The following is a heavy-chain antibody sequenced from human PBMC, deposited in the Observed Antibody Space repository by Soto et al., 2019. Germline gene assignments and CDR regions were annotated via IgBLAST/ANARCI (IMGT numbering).Heavy chain of an antibody. CDR1: GYTFTNYG. CDR3: ARDIYGGNCCDAFDI. J-gene: IGHJ3*02. CDR2: ISPYNGKT. V-gene: IGHV1-18*01. Sequence: QAQLAQSGAEVKKPGASVNISCKASGYTFTNYGFIWVRQAPGHGLEWVGWISPYNGKTEYAQKFQGRVTMTRDKPTSTAYMELRSLRSDDTAVYYCARDIYGGNCCDAFDIWGQGTMLTVSS. D-gene: IGHD2-15*01.